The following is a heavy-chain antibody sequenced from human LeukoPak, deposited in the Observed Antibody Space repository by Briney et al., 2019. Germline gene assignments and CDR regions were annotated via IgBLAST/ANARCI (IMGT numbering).Heavy chain of an antibody. D-gene: IGHD3-9*01. J-gene: IGHJ4*02. CDR3: ARGNILTGYCFDF. Sequence: PSETLSLTCAVYGGSITGYYWSWIRQTPGRGLEWVGEIHYTGATSYNPSLKSRAAISTDTSKNQFSLRLSSVTAADTAVYYCARGNILTGYCFDFWGQGALVTVSS. CDR1: GGSITGYY. V-gene: IGHV4-34*01. CDR2: IHYTGAT.